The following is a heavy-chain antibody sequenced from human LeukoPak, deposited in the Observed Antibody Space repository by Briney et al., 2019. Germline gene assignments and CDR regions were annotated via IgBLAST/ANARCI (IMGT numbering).Heavy chain of an antibody. D-gene: IGHD2-2*01. CDR3: ASTYIVVVPAAPYY. V-gene: IGHV4-39*01. CDR2: IYYSGST. J-gene: IGHJ4*02. CDR1: GGSISSSSYY. Sequence: SETLSLTCTVSGGSISSSSYYWGWIRQPPGKGLEWIGSIYYSGSTYYNPSLKSRGTISVDTSKNQFSLKLSSVTAADTAVYYCASTYIVVVPAAPYYWGQGTLVTVSS.